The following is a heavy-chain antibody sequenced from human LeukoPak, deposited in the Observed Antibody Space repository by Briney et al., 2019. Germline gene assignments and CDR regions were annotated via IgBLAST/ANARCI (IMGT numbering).Heavy chain of an antibody. CDR1: DGSISSNSYH. D-gene: IGHD1-14*01. J-gene: IGHJ5*02. Sequence: SETLSLTCTVSDGSISSNSYHWGWIRQPPGKGLEWIGSISYSGRTYYNPSLESRVTISVDASKNQFSLELNSVTAADTAVYYCARDQQYHRPAGWFDPWGQGTLVTVSS. V-gene: IGHV4-39*01. CDR2: ISYSGRT. CDR3: ARDQQYHRPAGWFDP.